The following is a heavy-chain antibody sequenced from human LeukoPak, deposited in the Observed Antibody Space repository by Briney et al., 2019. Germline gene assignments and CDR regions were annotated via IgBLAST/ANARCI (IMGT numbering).Heavy chain of an antibody. CDR3: ARGIVATFSADH. D-gene: IGHD5-12*01. V-gene: IGHV1-2*02. CDR2: INPNSGGT. J-gene: IGHJ5*02. Sequence: ASVKVSCKASGYTFNDYYMHWVRKAPGQGLEWMGWINPNSGGTNYAQKFQGRVTMTRETSISIVYMELGSLRSDDTAVYYCARGIVATFSADHWGQGTLVIVSS. CDR1: GYTFNDYY.